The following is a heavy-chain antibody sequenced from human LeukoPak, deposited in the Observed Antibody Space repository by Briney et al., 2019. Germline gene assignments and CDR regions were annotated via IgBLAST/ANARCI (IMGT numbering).Heavy chain of an antibody. CDR2: IYHSGGT. D-gene: IGHD2-2*01. CDR3: ARWNVVVPAASHDAFDI. J-gene: IGHJ3*02. Sequence: SGTLSLTCAVSGGSISSSNWWSWVRQPPGKGLEWIGEIYHSGGTNYNPSLKSRVTISVDKSKNQFSLKLSSVTAADTAVYYCARWNVVVPAASHDAFDIWGQGTMVTVSS. V-gene: IGHV4-4*02. CDR1: GGSISSSNW.